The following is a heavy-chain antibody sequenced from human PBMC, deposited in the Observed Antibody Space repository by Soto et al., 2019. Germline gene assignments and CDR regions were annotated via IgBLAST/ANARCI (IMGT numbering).Heavy chain of an antibody. CDR1: GYTFTGYY. CDR2: INPNSGGT. D-gene: IGHD3-22*01. J-gene: IGHJ4*02. Sequence: GASVKVSCKASGYTFTGYYMHWVRQAPGQGLEWMGWINPNSGGTNYAQKFQGRVAMTRDTSISTAYMELSRLGSDDTAVYYCARVFQVRYYYDSSGYYSDYWGQGTLVTVSS. V-gene: IGHV1-2*02. CDR3: ARVFQVRYYYDSSGYYSDY.